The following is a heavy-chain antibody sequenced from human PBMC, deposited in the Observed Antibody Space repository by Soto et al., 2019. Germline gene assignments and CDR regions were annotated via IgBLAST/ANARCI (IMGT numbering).Heavy chain of an antibody. Sequence: GGSLRLSCAASGFTFSSYGMHWVRQAPGKGLEWVAVISYDGSNKYYADSVKGRFTISRDNSKNTLYLQMNSLRAEDTAVYYCARDRVATMNYYYYGMDVWGQGTTVTVSS. D-gene: IGHD5-12*01. V-gene: IGHV3-30*03. CDR3: ARDRVATMNYYYYGMDV. CDR2: ISYDGSNK. CDR1: GFTFSSYG. J-gene: IGHJ6*02.